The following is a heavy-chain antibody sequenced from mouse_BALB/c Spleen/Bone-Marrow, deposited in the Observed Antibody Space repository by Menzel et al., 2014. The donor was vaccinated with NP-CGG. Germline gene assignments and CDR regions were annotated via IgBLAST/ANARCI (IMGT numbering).Heavy chain of an antibody. J-gene: IGHJ2*01. Sequence: VQLQQSGTVLARPGASVKMSCKASGYTFTSYWMHWVKRRPGRGLEWIGAIYPGNSDTSYNQKFKGKAKLTAVTSTSTAYMELSSLTNEDSAVYYCTRSWDRYYFDYWGRGATLTVSS. CDR2: IYPGNSDT. V-gene: IGHV1-5*01. D-gene: IGHD3-3*01. CDR1: GYTFTSYW. CDR3: TRSWDRYYFDY.